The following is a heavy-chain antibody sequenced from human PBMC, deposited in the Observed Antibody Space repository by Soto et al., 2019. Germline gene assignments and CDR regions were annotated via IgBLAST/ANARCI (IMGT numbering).Heavy chain of an antibody. CDR2: VYRTGST. CDR3: ARDLWGYCGNDCYPLAV. D-gene: IGHD2-21*02. V-gene: IGHV4-4*02. J-gene: IGHJ6*02. Sequence: SQTLSLTCAGSGGSISTSNWWIWVRQPQGKRLEWIGEVYRTGSTNYNPSLESRLTISVDKSKNQFSLKLTSVTAADTAVYYCARDLWGYCGNDCYPLAVWTQRAT. CDR1: GGSISTSNW.